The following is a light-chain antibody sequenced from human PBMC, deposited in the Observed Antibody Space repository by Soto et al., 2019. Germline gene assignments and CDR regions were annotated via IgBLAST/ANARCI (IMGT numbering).Light chain of an antibody. CDR2: AAS. V-gene: IGKV1-12*01. Sequence: IQMTQSPSSVSASIGDRVTITCRASQDISNWLAWYQQQPGKAPKLLIYAASNLQSGVPSRFSGSGSGTDFTLTISSLQPEDFATYYCQQANSFPRTFGQGTKVDIK. J-gene: IGKJ1*01. CDR3: QQANSFPRT. CDR1: QDISNW.